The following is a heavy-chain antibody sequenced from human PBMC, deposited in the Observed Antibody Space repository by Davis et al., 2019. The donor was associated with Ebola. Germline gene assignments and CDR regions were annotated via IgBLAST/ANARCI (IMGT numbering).Heavy chain of an antibody. D-gene: IGHD4-23*01. J-gene: IGHJ6*03. CDR2: ISSDPAKE. V-gene: IGHV3-30-3*01. Sequence: PGGSLRLSCAASGFTINSYWIHWVRQAPGKGLEWVAVISSDPAKEYYADSMKGRFTISSDVSTNTVSLQMNSLRAEDTAVYYCARGGNSIIRDYYYMDVWGKGTTVTVSS. CDR1: GFTINSYW. CDR3: ARGGNSIIRDYYYMDV.